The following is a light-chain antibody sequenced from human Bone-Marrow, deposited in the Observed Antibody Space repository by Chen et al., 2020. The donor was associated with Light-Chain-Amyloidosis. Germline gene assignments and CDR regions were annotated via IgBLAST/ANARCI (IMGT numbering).Light chain of an antibody. Sequence: NFMLTQPHSVSESPGKTVIISCTRSSGSIATNYVQWYQQRPGSSPTTVIYEDDQRPSGVPDRFSGSIDRSSNSASIPISVLKTEDEADYYWQSDQGSSQEVFGGGTKLTVL. V-gene: IGLV6-57*01. CDR2: EDD. CDR3: QSDQGSSQEV. J-gene: IGLJ3*02. CDR1: SGSIATNY.